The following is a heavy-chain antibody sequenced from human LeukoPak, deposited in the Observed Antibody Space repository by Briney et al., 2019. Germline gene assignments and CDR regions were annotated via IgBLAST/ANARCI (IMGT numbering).Heavy chain of an antibody. CDR1: GGSISSYY. Sequence: PSETLSLTCSVSGGSISSYYWSWIRQPPGKGLEWIGYIYYSGSTNYNPSPKSRVTISVDTSENQLSLKLSSVTAADTAVYYCARAHSSSWYMDYWGQGTLVTVSS. CDR3: ARAHSSSWYMDY. V-gene: IGHV4-59*01. J-gene: IGHJ4*02. D-gene: IGHD6-13*01. CDR2: IYYSGST.